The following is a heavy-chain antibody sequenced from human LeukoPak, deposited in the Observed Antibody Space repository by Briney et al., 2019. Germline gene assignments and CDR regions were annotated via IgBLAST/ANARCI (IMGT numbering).Heavy chain of an antibody. CDR3: AKISSRSVARSYSDF. D-gene: IGHD2-15*01. CDR2: ISNSGSST. V-gene: IGHV3-23*01. CDR1: GFTFRNYA. Sequence: HPGGSLRLSCAASGFTFRNYAMSWVRQAPGKGLEWVSGISNSGSSTYYADSVKGRFTISRDNSMSTLFLQMNSLRVEDTAVYYCAKISSRSVARSYSDFWGQGNLVTVSS. J-gene: IGHJ4*01.